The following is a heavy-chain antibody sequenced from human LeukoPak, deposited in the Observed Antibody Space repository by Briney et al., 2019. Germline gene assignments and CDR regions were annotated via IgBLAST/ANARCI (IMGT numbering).Heavy chain of an antibody. V-gene: IGHV4-59*08. CDR3: ARHRFYDFWSGSPYYFDY. Sequence: SETLSLTCTVSGGSIRSYYWSWIRQPPGKGLEWIGFISYSGYTNYNPSLKSRVTISVDTSNNQFSLNLSSVTAADTAVYYCARHRFYDFWSGSPYYFDYWGQGTLVTVSS. CDR2: ISYSGYT. CDR1: GGSIRSYY. D-gene: IGHD3-3*01. J-gene: IGHJ4*02.